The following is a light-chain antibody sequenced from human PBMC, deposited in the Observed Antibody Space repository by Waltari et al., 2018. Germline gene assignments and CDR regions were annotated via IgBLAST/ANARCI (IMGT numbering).Light chain of an antibody. CDR2: GNN. CDR3: NSRDTSGNHVV. Sequence: SSELTQDPAVSVALGQTVRITCKGDSLRSYYASWYQQKPGQAPVLVIYGNNNLPSGIPYRFSGSTSGNTASLTISGAHAEDEADYYCNSRDTSGNHVVFGGGTKLTVL. J-gene: IGLJ2*01. CDR1: SLRSYY. V-gene: IGLV3-19*01.